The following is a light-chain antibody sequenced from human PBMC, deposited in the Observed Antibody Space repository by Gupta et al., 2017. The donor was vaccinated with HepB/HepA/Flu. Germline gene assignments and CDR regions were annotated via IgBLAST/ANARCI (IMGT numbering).Light chain of an antibody. Sequence: DIQMTQSPSSLSASVGDRVTITCRASQSISNYLNWYQQKPGKAPKLLIYGASSSQSGVPSSFSGSGSGTHFTLTISRRQPEDFATYFCQQSYSSPYTFGQGTXLEIK. J-gene: IGKJ2*01. CDR2: GAS. CDR3: QQSYSSPYT. CDR1: QSISNY. V-gene: IGKV1-39*01.